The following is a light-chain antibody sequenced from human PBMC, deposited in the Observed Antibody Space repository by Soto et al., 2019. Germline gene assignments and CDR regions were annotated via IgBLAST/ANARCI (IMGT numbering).Light chain of an antibody. Sequence: DIQMTQSPSSRSASVGGRVTITCQASQDIGNYLNWYQQKPGKAPKLLISDASNLEVGVPLRFSGSGSGTHFTVTINSLQTEDIATYYCQQYDVLPLSFGPGTKVDIK. V-gene: IGKV1-33*01. CDR3: QQYDVLPLS. CDR1: QDIGNY. CDR2: DAS. J-gene: IGKJ3*01.